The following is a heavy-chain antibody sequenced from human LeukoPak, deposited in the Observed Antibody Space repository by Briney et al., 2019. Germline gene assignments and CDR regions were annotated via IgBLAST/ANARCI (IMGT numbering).Heavy chain of an antibody. J-gene: IGHJ6*03. CDR2: INPSGGST. V-gene: IGHV1-46*01. D-gene: IGHD2-21*02. CDR3: ARGGVVVTAYYYYYMDV. Sequence: ASVKVSCKASGYTFTSYGISWVRQAPGQGLEWMGIINPSGGSTNYAQKFQGRVTMTRDMSTSTVYMELRSLRSDDTAVYYCARGGVVVTAYYYYYMDVWGKRTTVTVSS. CDR1: GYTFTSYG.